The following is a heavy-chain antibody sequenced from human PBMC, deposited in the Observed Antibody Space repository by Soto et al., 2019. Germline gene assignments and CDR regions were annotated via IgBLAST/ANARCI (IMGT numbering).Heavy chain of an antibody. J-gene: IGHJ5*02. CDR1: GASLSDNY. Sequence: PSETLSLACAVYGASLSDNYCNWLRQPPGKGLWWMGEINHSGNTNYNPSLRSRVTISIDTAKKQLSLNLRAVSAADTAVYYCARGRGEIDAWGQRTPVTVSS. V-gene: IGHV4-34*01. CDR3: ARGRGEIDA. D-gene: IGHD2-21*01. CDR2: INHSGNT.